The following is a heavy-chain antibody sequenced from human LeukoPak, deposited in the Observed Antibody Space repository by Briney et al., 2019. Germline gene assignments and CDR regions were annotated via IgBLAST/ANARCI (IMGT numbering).Heavy chain of an antibody. CDR2: IYYSGST. V-gene: IGHV4-39*01. CDR3: ARKAVLEWLPYYMDV. J-gene: IGHJ6*03. CDR1: GGSISSSSYY. Sequence: SETLSLTCTVSGGSISSSSYYWGWIRQPPGKGLEWIGSIYYSGSTYYNPSLKSRVTISVDTSKNQFSLKLSSVTAADTAVYYCARKAVLEWLPYYMDVWGKGTTVTVSS. D-gene: IGHD3-3*01.